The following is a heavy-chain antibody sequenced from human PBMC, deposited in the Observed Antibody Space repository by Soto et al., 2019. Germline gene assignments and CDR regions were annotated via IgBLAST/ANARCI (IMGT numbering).Heavy chain of an antibody. J-gene: IGHJ3*02. CDR3: ARTPLRFLEWLLYNAFDI. V-gene: IGHV4-4*07. CDR1: GGSISSYY. D-gene: IGHD3-3*01. CDR2: IYTSGST. Sequence: QVQLQESGPELVKPSETLSLTCTVSGGSISSYYWSWIRQPAGKGLEWIGRIYTSGSTNYNPSLKSRVTMSVDTSKNQFSLKLSSVTAADTAVYYCARTPLRFLEWLLYNAFDIWGQGTMVTVSS.